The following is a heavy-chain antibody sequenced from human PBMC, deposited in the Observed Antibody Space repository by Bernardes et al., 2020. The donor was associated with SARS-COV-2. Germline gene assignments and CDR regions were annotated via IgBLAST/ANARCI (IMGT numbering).Heavy chain of an antibody. CDR1: GFTFSGYG. V-gene: IGHV3-33*03. CDR3: ATVVTGRPDY. D-gene: IGHD2-21*02. J-gene: IGHJ4*02. CDR2: LSFDGTQK. Sequence: GGSLRLSCTASGFTFSGYGMHWVRQAPGEGLEWVAFLSFDGTQKYYADSVQGRLTISRDNAKNSLYLEMRSLRSEDTALYFCATVVTGRPDYWGQGTLVTVSS.